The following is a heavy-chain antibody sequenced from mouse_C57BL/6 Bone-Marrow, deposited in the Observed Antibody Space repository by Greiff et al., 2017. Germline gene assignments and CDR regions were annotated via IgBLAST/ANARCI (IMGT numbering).Heavy chain of an antibody. CDR3: ARSRTGGY. V-gene: IGHV1-4*01. D-gene: IGHD4-1*01. CDR1: GYTFTSYT. Sequence: QVQLKQSGAELARPGASVKMSCKASGYTFTSYTMHWVKQRPGQGLEWIGYINPSSGYTKSNQKFKDKATLTADKSSSTAYMQLSSLTSEDSAVXYCARSRTGGYWGQGTTLTVSS. CDR2: INPSSGYT. J-gene: IGHJ2*01.